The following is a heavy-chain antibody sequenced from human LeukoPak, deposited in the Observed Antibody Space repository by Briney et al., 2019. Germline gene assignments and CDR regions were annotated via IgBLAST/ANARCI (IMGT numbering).Heavy chain of an antibody. CDR2: ISGSGGST. Sequence: GGSLRLSCAASGFTFSSYAMSWVRQAPGKGLEWVSAISGSGGSTYYADSVKGRFTISRDNSKNTLYLQTNSLRAEDTAVYYCAKVASYYHYYYMDVWGKGTTVTVS. CDR3: AKVASYYHYYYMDV. J-gene: IGHJ6*03. CDR1: GFTFSSYA. V-gene: IGHV3-23*01.